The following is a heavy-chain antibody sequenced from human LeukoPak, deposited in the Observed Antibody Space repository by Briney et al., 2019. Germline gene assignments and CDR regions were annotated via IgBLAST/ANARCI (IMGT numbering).Heavy chain of an antibody. CDR3: AKFPYDFWSGYFGYYFDY. J-gene: IGHJ4*02. Sequence: PGGSLRLSCAASVFTFSSYAMSWVRQAPGKGLEGVSALSGSGGSTYYADSVKGRFTISRDNSKNTLYLQMNSLRAEDTAVYYCAKFPYDFWSGYFGYYFDYWGQGTLVTVSS. D-gene: IGHD3-3*01. V-gene: IGHV3-23*01. CDR2: LSGSGGST. CDR1: VFTFSSYA.